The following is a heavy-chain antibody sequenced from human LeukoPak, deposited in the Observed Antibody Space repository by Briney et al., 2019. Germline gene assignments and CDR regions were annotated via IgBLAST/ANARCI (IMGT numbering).Heavy chain of an antibody. D-gene: IGHD6-6*01. CDR1: YGSFSGYY. V-gene: IGHV4-34*01. CDR3: ARHGLVAARHALGI. CDR2: INHSGNT. Sequence: SETLSLTCTVFYGSFSGYYWSWIRQPPGKGLEWIGEINHSGNTNYNPSLKSRITISADTSKDQFTLKLSSVTAADTAVYYCARHGLVAARHALGIWGQGTMVTVSS. J-gene: IGHJ3*02.